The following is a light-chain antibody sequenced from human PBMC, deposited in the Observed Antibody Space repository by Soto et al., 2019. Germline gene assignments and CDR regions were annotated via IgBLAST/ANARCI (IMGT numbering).Light chain of an antibody. CDR3: STYTLGSINDV. CDR2: EVS. J-gene: IGLJ1*01. CDR1: SSDVGGYNY. Sequence: QSALTQPASVSGSPGQSITISCTGTSSDVGGYNYVSWYQQHPGKAPKLMIYEVSNRPSGVSNRFSGSKSGNTASLTISGLXAEDEAAYGCSTYTLGSINDVFGTAT. V-gene: IGLV2-14*01.